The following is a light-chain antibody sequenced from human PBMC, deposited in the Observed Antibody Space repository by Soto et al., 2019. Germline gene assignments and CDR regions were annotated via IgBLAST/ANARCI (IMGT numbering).Light chain of an antibody. Sequence: DIQMTQSPSSLSASVGDRVTITCRASQGIRNYLAWYQQRPGKVPTLLIYAASTLQSGVPSRFSGSGSGTHFARTISSLQHEDVATYYCQKYNSAPLTFCQGTRLEIK. CDR3: QKYNSAPLT. V-gene: IGKV1-27*01. CDR1: QGIRNY. J-gene: IGKJ5*01. CDR2: AAS.